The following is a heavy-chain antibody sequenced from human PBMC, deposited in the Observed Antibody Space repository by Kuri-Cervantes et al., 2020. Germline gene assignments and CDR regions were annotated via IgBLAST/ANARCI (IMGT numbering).Heavy chain of an antibody. D-gene: IGHD1-14*01. CDR2: IYYSGST. V-gene: IGHV4-30-4*08. CDR3: AGVFRTRPEYYFDY. Sequence: SETLSLTCTVSGGSISSGGYYWGWIRQPPGKGLEWIGYIYYSGSTYYNPSLKSRVTISVDTSKNQFSLKLSSVTAADTAVYYCAGVFRTRPEYYFDYWGQGTLVTVSS. CDR1: GGSISSGGYY. J-gene: IGHJ4*02.